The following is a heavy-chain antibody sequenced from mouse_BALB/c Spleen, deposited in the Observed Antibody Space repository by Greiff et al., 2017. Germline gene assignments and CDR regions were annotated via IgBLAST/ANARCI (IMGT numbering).Heavy chain of an antibody. CDR1: GYSITSDYA. V-gene: IGHV3-2*02. J-gene: IGHJ1*01. D-gene: IGHD1-2*01. Sequence: EVKLMESGPGLVKPSQSLSLTCTVTGYSITSDYAWNWIRQFPGNKLEWMGYISYSGSTSYNPSLKSRISITRDTSKNQFFLQLNSVTTEDTATYYCARGGLLRPHWYFDVWGAGTTVTVSS. CDR3: ARGGLLRPHWYFDV. CDR2: ISYSGST.